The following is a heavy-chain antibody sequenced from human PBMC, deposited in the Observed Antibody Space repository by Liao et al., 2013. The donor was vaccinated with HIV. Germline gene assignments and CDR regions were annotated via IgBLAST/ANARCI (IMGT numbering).Heavy chain of an antibody. J-gene: IGHJ3*02. CDR2: ISYSGGT. CDR3: ARESGAGTFDI. Sequence: QVQLHESGPGLVKPSQTLSLSCTVSGGSISSGNYYWSWIRQPPGKGLEWIGYISYSGGTYFNPSFKSRVTMSVDSPKTQISLNLSSVTAADTAVYYFARESGAGTFDIWGQGTMVTVSS. V-gene: IGHV4-30-4*08. CDR1: GGSISSGNYY. D-gene: IGHD6-19*01.